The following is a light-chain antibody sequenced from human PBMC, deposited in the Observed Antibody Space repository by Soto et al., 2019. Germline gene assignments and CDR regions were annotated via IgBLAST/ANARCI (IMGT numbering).Light chain of an antibody. CDR2: EVS. CDR3: SSYTSSSTYVV. CDR1: SIDVGSYNR. V-gene: IGLV2-18*02. J-gene: IGLJ2*01. Sequence: QSALTQPPSVSGSPGQSVAISCTGTSIDVGSYNRVSGYQQPPGTAPTLMIYEVSNRPSGVPDRFSGSKSGNTASLTISGFQAEDDADYYCSSYTSSSTYVVFGGGTKLTVL.